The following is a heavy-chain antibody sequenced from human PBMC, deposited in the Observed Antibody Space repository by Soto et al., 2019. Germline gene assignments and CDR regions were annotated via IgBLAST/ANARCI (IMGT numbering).Heavy chain of an antibody. V-gene: IGHV3-66*01. D-gene: IGHD3-10*01. CDR3: ARVPGATRYWDY. CDR1: GGNGVSSG. Sequence: SNRHWNAAAGGNGVSSGVNWVRQAPGKGLEWVSVIDSGGSTDHADSVKGRFTISTDNSKNTVFLQMNSLSVEDTAVYYCARVPGATRYWDYWGQGILVTVSS. CDR2: IDSGGST. J-gene: IGHJ4*02.